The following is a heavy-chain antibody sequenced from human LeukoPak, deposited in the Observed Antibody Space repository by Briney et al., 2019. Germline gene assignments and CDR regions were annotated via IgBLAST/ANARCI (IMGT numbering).Heavy chain of an antibody. CDR1: GGSISSYY. CDR2: ICYSGST. D-gene: IGHD6-19*01. CDR3: ATVGYSSGWYRYYYGMDV. Sequence: SETLSLTCTVSGGSISSYYWSWIRQPPGKGLEWIGYICYSGSTNYNPSLKSRVTISVDTSKNQFSLKLSSVTAADTAVYYCATVGYSSGWYRYYYGMDVWGQGTTVTVSS. V-gene: IGHV4-59*01. J-gene: IGHJ6*02.